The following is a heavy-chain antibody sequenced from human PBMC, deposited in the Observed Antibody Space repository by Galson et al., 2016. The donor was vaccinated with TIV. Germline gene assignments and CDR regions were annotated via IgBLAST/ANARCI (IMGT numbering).Heavy chain of an antibody. V-gene: IGHV1-46*01. CDR2: INPSGAVT. CDR1: GFTFSDYY. Sequence: SVKVSCKASGFTFSDYYIHWVRQAPGQGLEWMGIINPSGAVTNYPQKFQGRITLTRDTSTRTAYMEVSSLKSEDTAVYYCAREPYSYNNGNDYWGQGTQVTVSS. J-gene: IGHJ4*02. CDR3: AREPYSYNNGNDY. D-gene: IGHD3-22*01.